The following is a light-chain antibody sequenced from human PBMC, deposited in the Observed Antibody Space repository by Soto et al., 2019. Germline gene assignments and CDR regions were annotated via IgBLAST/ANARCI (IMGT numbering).Light chain of an antibody. J-gene: IGKJ1*01. CDR3: QQYKSYRA. V-gene: IGKV1-5*03. CDR1: QSISNW. Sequence: EIQATQSPCTLPAPVGEIVTINCRASQSISNWLAWLQQKPGQAPKLLIYKASSLESGVPSRFSGSGSGTEFTLTISSLQPDDSATYYCQQYKSYRAFGQGTKV. CDR2: KAS.